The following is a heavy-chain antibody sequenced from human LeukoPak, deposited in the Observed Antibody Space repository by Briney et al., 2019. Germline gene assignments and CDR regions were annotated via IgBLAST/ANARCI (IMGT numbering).Heavy chain of an antibody. CDR3: AREGYSSSWNYFDY. CDR1: GYTFTSYV. Sequence: ASVKLSCKASGYTFTSYVINWVRQAPGQGLEWMGWISAYNCNTNYAQKLQGRVTMTTDTSTSTAYMELRSLRSDDTAVYYCAREGYSSSWNYFDYWGQGALVTVSS. V-gene: IGHV1-18*01. CDR2: ISAYNCNT. D-gene: IGHD6-13*01. J-gene: IGHJ4*02.